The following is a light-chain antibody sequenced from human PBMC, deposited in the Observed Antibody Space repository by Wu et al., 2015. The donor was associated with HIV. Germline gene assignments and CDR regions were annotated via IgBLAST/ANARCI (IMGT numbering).Light chain of an antibody. V-gene: IGKV1-39*01. J-gene: IGKJ4*01. CDR3: QQSYSTFT. CDR1: QSISRY. CDR2: AAS. Sequence: DIQMTQSPSSLSAFVGDRVTITCRASQSISRYLNWYQEKPGKAPKLLICAASTLQSGVPSRFSGRGSGTDFALTISSLQPEDFGTYYCQQSYSTFTFGGGTKVEIK.